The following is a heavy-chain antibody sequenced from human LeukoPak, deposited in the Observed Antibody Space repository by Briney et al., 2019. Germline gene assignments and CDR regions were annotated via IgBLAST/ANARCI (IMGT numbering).Heavy chain of an antibody. CDR3: ARAGYRIAADSRAFDI. CDR1: GGSISSSSYY. D-gene: IGHD6-13*01. J-gene: IGHJ3*02. Sequence: SETLSLTCTVSGGSISSSSYYWGWIRQPPGKGLEWIGSIYYSGSTYYNPSLKSRVTISVDTSKNQFSLKLSSVTAADTAVYYYARAGYRIAADSRAFDIWGQGTMVTVSS. V-gene: IGHV4-39*07. CDR2: IYYSGST.